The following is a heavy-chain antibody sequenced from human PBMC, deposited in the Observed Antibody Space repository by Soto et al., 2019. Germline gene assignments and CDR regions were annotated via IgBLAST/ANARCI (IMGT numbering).Heavy chain of an antibody. CDR1: VFTFESYA. CDR2: ISRNSGSI. V-gene: IGHV3-9*01. CDR3: VKDIHEQWLVSHFEY. Sequence: ESGGGSVQPGRSLRLSCVASVFTFESYAMHWVRQVPGKGLEWVSGISRNSGSIGYEDSVKGRFTISRDNAQKSLYLEMNSLRVEDTAFYYCVKDIHEQWLVSHFEYWGQGALVTVSS. J-gene: IGHJ4*02. D-gene: IGHD6-19*01.